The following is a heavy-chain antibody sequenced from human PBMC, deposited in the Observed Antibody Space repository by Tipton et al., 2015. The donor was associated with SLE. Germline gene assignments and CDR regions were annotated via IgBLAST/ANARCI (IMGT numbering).Heavy chain of an antibody. D-gene: IGHD6-19*01. J-gene: IGHJ6*02. Sequence: SLRLSCAASGFTFSSYGMHWVRQAPGKGLEWVAFIRYDGSNKYYADSVKGRFTISRDNSKNTLYLQMNSLRAEDTAVYYCAKGQAVAGRMGYYYYGMDVWGQGTTVTVSS. V-gene: IGHV3-30*02. CDR1: GFTFSSYG. CDR3: AKGQAVAGRMGYYYYGMDV. CDR2: IRYDGSNK.